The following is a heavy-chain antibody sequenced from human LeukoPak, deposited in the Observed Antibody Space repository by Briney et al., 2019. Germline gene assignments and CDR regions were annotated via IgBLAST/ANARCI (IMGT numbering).Heavy chain of an antibody. J-gene: IGHJ4*02. CDR3: ARPPYYYGSGSSDFDY. V-gene: IGHV5-51*01. CDR1: GSRFTSYW. CDR2: IYPGDSDT. Sequence: GESLKISCKGSGSRFTSYWIGWVRQMPGKGLEWMGIIYPGDSDTRYSPSFQGQVTISADKSISTAYLQWSSLKASDTAMYYCARPPYYYGSGSSDFDYWGQGTLVTVSS. D-gene: IGHD3-10*01.